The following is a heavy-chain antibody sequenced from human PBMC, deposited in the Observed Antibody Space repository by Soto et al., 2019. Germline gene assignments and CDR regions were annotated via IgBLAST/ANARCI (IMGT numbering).Heavy chain of an antibody. J-gene: IGHJ5*02. CDR2: IYHSGST. D-gene: IGHD3-16*01. CDR3: AAVNWDWLDP. CDR1: GDSISNNKW. V-gene: IGHV4-4*02. Sequence: QVQLQESGPGLVKPSGPLSLTCAVSGDSISNNKWWSWFRQPPGKGLEWIGEIYHSGSTNYNPSLKSRVTISVDKSKNQFSLRLNSVTAADTAVYYCAAVNWDWLDPWGQGTLVTVSS.